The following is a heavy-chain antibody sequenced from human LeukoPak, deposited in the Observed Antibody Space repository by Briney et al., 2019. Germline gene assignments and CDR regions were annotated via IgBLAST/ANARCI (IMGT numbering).Heavy chain of an antibody. CDR1: GVSFSTYT. D-gene: IGHD6-13*01. V-gene: IGHV3-48*02. J-gene: IGHJ4*02. CDR3: ARARRYRCSWYHDY. CDR2: ISSSSSTI. Sequence: PGGSLRLSCAASGVSFSTYTMNWVRQPPEKGLDWVSYISSSSSTIYYEESVKDRFSLSRDNDNNSLYLQMNSLRDEDTAGYYCARARRYRCSWYHDYWGQGSLVTVSS.